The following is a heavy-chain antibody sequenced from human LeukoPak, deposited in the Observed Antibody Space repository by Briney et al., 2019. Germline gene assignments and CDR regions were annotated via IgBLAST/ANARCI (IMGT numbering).Heavy chain of an antibody. CDR2: ISGYGGST. CDR3: AKAPGFCSTTSCPGDH. CDR1: GFTFDDYA. J-gene: IGHJ4*02. Sequence: PGGSLRLSCAASGFTFDDYAMHWVRQAPGKGLEWVSLISGYGGSTYYADSVKGRFTISRDNSKNSLYLQMNSLTAVDTALYYCAKAPGFCSTTSCPGDHWGQGTLVTVSS. V-gene: IGHV3-43*02. D-gene: IGHD2-2*01.